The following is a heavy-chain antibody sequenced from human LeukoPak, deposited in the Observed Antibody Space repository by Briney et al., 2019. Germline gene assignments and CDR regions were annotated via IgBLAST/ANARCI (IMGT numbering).Heavy chain of an antibody. CDR3: ARGFDCSSTSCSCMDL. Sequence: GESLRLSCAASGFPFSDYYMSWIRQAPGKGLEWVSYISGSGSKIYYADSVKGRFTISRENAKSSLYLQMNSLRAEDTAASYCARGFDCSSTSCSCMDLWGQGTTVTVSS. J-gene: IGHJ6*02. CDR1: GFPFSDYY. D-gene: IGHD2-2*01. CDR2: ISGSGSKI. V-gene: IGHV3-11*01.